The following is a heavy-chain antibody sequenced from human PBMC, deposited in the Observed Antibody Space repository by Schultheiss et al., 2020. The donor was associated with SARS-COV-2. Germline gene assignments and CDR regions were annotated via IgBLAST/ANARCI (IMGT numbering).Heavy chain of an antibody. V-gene: IGHV4-34*01. CDR3: ARPAHYDFWSGGKRGYWFDP. Sequence: SETLSLTCAVYGGSFSGYYWSWIRQPPGKGLEWIGEINHSGSTNYNPSLKSRVTISVDTSKNQFSLKLSSVTAADTAVYYCARPAHYDFWSGGKRGYWFDPWGQGTLVTVSS. D-gene: IGHD3-3*01. CDR1: GGSFSGYY. J-gene: IGHJ5*02. CDR2: INHSGST.